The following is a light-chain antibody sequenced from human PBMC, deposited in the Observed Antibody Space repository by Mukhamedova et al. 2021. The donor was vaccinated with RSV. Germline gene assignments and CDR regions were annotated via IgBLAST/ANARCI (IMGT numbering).Light chain of an antibody. CDR3: QSYENSLTGDWV. Sequence: GSSSSTGPTFDVHWYQHIPGTAPRLLLYANNKRPSGVPDRFSGSRSGTSASLVITGLQAEDEADYYCQSYENSLTGDWVFGGGT. CDR1: SSSTGPTFD. J-gene: IGLJ3*02. CDR2: ANN. V-gene: IGLV1-40*01.